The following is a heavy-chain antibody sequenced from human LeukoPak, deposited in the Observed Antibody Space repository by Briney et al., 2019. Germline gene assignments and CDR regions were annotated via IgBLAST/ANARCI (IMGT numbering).Heavy chain of an antibody. CDR2: IYYSGST. D-gene: IGHD3-10*01. Sequence: PETLSLTCTVSGGSISSYYWSWIRQPPGKGLEWIGYIYYSGSTNYNPSLKSRVTISVDTSKNQFSLKLSSVTAADTAVYYCARDLGGNHGTDVWGQGTTVTVSS. V-gene: IGHV4-59*01. CDR3: ARDLGGNHGTDV. CDR1: GGSISSYY. J-gene: IGHJ6*02.